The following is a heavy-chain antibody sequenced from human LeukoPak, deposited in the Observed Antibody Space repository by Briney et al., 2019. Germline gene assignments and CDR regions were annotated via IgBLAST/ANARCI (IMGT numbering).Heavy chain of an antibody. CDR2: ISIDGNT. V-gene: IGHV3-66*01. J-gene: IGHJ6*02. Sequence: GSLRLSCAASGFTVSSSSMNWVRLGPGKGLEWVSVISIDGNTYYADSVKGRFTISRDNSRNTLSLQMHGLRADDTAVYYCARGQEQFSSPWQWGPRRKNFYYYGMDVWGQGTTVTVSS. CDR1: GFTVSSSS. CDR3: ARGQEQFSSPWQWGPRRKNFYYYGMDV. D-gene: IGHD6-19*01.